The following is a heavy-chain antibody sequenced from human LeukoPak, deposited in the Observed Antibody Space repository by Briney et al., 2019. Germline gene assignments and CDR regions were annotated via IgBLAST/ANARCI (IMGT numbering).Heavy chain of an antibody. CDR2: IYYSGST. CDR1: GGSISSYY. Sequence: SETLSLTCTVSGGSISSYYWSWIRQPPGKALEGIGYIYYSGSTKYNPSLKSRVTISVDTSKNQFSLKLSSVSAADTAVYYCARTSSGWYGNRPGQYYFVYWGQGTLVTVSS. CDR3: ARTSSGWYGNRPGQYYFVY. V-gene: IGHV4-59*01. D-gene: IGHD6-19*01. J-gene: IGHJ4*02.